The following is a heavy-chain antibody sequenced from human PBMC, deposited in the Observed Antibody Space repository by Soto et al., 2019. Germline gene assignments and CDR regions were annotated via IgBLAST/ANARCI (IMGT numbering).Heavy chain of an antibody. V-gene: IGHV3-7*02. Sequence: GGSLRLSCSASGFIFSSYWMSWLRQAPGKGLEWVASMNEYGSERYYVDSVKGRFTISRDNAKNSLYLQMNSLRAEDTAVYFCARARSPDYNYYALKAWGQGTTVTVSS. CDR3: ARARSPDYNYYALKA. CDR2: MNEYGSER. D-gene: IGHD6-6*01. CDR1: GFIFSSYW. J-gene: IGHJ6*02.